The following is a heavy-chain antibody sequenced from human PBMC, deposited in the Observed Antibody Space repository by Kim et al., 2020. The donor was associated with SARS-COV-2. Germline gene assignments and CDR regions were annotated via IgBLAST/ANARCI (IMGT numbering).Heavy chain of an antibody. V-gene: IGHV3-33*05. CDR2: ISYDGSNK. J-gene: IGHJ4*01. D-gene: IGHD2-2*01. Sequence: GRSLRLSCAASGFTFSSYGMHWVRQAPGKGLEWVAVISYDGSNKYYADSVKGRFTISRDNSKNTLYLQMNSLRAEDTAVYYCARAVCSSTSCSYLDYWG. CDR3: ARAVCSSTSCSYLDY. CDR1: GFTFSSYG.